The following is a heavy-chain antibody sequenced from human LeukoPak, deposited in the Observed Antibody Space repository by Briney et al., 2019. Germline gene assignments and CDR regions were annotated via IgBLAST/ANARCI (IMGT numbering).Heavy chain of an antibody. CDR3: ASRSTTVTDDDAFDI. V-gene: IGHV1-2*04. CDR2: INPNSGGA. CDR1: GYTFTVYY. J-gene: IGHJ3*02. D-gene: IGHD4-17*01. Sequence: ASVRVSCKASGYTFTVYYMHWVRQAPGQGVEWMGWINPNSGGANYTQKFHRSLTLTPDTSISTAYMELSRLRSDDTAVYYCASRSTTVTDDDAFDIWGQGTMVTVSS.